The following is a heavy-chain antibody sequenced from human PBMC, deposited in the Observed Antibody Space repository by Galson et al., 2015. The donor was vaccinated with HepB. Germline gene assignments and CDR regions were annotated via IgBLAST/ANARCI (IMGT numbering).Heavy chain of an antibody. CDR1: GFTFSSYW. Sequence: SLRLSCAASGFTFSSYWMSWVRQAPGKGLEWVANIKQDGSEKYYVDSVKGRFTISRDNAKNSLYLQMNSLRAEDTAVYYCARGGTVLRYFDWLYVSGYFDYWGQGTLVTVSS. J-gene: IGHJ4*02. CDR3: ARGGTVLRYFDWLYVSGYFDY. CDR2: IKQDGSEK. D-gene: IGHD3-9*01. V-gene: IGHV3-7*03.